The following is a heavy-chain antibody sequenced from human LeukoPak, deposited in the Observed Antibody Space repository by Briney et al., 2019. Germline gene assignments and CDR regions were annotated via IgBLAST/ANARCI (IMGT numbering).Heavy chain of an antibody. Sequence: GGSLRLSCAASGFTFSNYAMSWVRQAPGKGLEWVSAISGNGDITYYTDSVKGRFTISRDNFKTTLYLQMTSLRVEDTAMYYCAKDLHWGFDYWGQGVLVTVSS. V-gene: IGHV3-23*01. J-gene: IGHJ4*02. CDR2: ISGNGDIT. CDR1: GFTFSNYA. D-gene: IGHD7-27*01. CDR3: AKDLHWGFDY.